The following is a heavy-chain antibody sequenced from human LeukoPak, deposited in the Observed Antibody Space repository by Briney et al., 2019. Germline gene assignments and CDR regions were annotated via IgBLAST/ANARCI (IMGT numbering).Heavy chain of an antibody. J-gene: IGHJ3*02. CDR2: ISAYNGNT. CDR3: ASNTRAFDI. V-gene: IGHV1-18*01. Sequence: ASMKVSCEVSGYSFTTYHVNWLRQAPGQGLEWMGWISAYNGNTNYAQKLQGRVTMTTDTSTSTAYMELRSLRSDDTAVYYCASNTRAFDIWGQGTMVTVSS. CDR1: GYSFTTYH.